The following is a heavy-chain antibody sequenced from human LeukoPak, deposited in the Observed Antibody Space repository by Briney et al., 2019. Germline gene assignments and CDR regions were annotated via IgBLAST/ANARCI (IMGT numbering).Heavy chain of an antibody. V-gene: IGHV4-39*01. CDR1: GGSISSSRYY. D-gene: IGHD6-13*01. Sequence: SETLSLTCTVSGGSISSSRYYWGWIRQPPGKGLEWIGSIYYSGSTYYNPSLKSRVTISVDTSKNQFSLKLSSVTAADTAVYYCARRYSSSYGHYFDYWGQGTLVTVSS. J-gene: IGHJ4*02. CDR2: IYYSGST. CDR3: ARRYSSSYGHYFDY.